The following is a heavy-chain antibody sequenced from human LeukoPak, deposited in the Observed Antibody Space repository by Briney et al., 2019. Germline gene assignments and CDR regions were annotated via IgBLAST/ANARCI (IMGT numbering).Heavy chain of an antibody. CDR2: IYPGDPDT. J-gene: IGHJ4*02. D-gene: IGHD1-26*01. CDR1: GYTFSSHW. CDR3: ARHLLGEAYFMDY. V-gene: IGHV5-51*01. Sequence: GESLKISCKACGYTFSSHWIGWVRQMPGKGLEWMGIIYPGDPDTRYSPSFAGQVTISADKSISTAYLHWSSLKASDTAMYYCARHLLGEAYFMDYWGQGTLVTVSS.